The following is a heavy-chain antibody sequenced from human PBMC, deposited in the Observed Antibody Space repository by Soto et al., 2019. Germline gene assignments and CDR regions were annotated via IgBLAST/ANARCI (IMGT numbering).Heavy chain of an antibody. CDR1: GGSISSYY. CDR2: IYYSGST. Sequence: PSETLSLTCTVSGGSISSYYWSWIRQPPGKGLEWIGYIYYSGSTNYNPSLKSRVTISVDTSKNQFSLKLSSVTAADTAVYYCARTRWAFYFDYWGQGTLVTAPQ. J-gene: IGHJ4*02. CDR3: ARTRWAFYFDY. D-gene: IGHD1-26*01. V-gene: IGHV4-59*01.